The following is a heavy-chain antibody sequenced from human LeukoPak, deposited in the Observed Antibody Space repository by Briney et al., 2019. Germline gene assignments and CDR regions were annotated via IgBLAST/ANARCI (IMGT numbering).Heavy chain of an antibody. J-gene: IGHJ4*02. V-gene: IGHV3-33*01. CDR1: GFTFSSYG. CDR3: ARADRYYDFCDY. Sequence: GGSLRLSCAASGFTFSSYGMHWVRQAPGKGLEWVAVIWYDGSNKYYADSVKGRFTISRDNSKNTLYLQMNSLRAEDTAVYYCARADRYYDFCDYWGQGTLVTVSS. D-gene: IGHD3-3*01. CDR2: IWYDGSNK.